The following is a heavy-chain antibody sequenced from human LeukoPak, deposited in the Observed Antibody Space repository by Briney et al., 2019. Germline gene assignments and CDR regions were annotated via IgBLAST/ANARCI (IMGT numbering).Heavy chain of an antibody. CDR3: ARDRGNYDSSGYYYYFDY. J-gene: IGHJ4*02. V-gene: IGHV4-61*02. Sequence: SETLSLTCTVSGGSISSGSYYWSWIRQPAGKGLEWIGRIYTSGSTNYNPSLKSRVTISVDTSKNQFSLKLSSVTAADTAVYYCARDRGNYDSSGYYYYFDYWGQGTLVTVSS. CDR1: GGSISSGSYY. D-gene: IGHD3-22*01. CDR2: IYTSGST.